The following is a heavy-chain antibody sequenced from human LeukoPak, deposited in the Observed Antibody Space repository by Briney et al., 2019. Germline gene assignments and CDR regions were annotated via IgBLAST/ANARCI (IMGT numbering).Heavy chain of an antibody. V-gene: IGHV4-59*01. Sequence: PSETLSLTCTVSGGSISSYYWSWIRQPPGKGLEWIGHIYYSGSTNYNLSLKSRVTISVDSSKNQFSPKLSSVTAADTAVYYCARGDSGSYYNEWGQGTLVTVSS. CDR3: ARGDSGSYYNE. CDR2: IYYSGST. CDR1: GGSISSYY. J-gene: IGHJ4*02. D-gene: IGHD3-10*01.